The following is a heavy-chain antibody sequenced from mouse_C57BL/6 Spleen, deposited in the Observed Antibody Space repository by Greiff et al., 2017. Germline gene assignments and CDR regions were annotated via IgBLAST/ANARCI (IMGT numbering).Heavy chain of an antibody. CDR1: GFTFSDYY. CDR3: ARDGRAMDY. J-gene: IGHJ4*01. Sequence: EVKLVESEGGLVQPGSSMKLSCTASGFTFSDYYMAWVRQVPEKGLEWVANINYDGSSTYYLDSLKSRFIIPRDNAKNILYLQMSSLKSEDTATYYCARDGRAMDYWGQGTSVTVSS. V-gene: IGHV5-16*01. CDR2: INYDGSST.